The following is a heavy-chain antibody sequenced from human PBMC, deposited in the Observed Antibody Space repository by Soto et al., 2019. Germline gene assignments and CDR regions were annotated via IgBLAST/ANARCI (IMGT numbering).Heavy chain of an antibody. CDR3: ALALGPTTGLDY. Sequence: SATLSLTCSVSGASTVSHYHWTWIRQPPGKGLERMGYIFNSGTTFYNPSLTSRLSISMDTSGNHFSLELRSVTAADTAVYYCALALGPTTGLDYWGQGTLVTVSS. D-gene: IGHD1-26*01. V-gene: IGHV4-31*02. CDR1: GASTVSHYH. CDR2: IFNSGTT. J-gene: IGHJ4*02.